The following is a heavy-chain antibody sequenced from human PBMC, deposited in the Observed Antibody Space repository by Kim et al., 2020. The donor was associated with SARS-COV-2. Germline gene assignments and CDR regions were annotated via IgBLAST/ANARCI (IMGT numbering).Heavy chain of an antibody. D-gene: IGHD1-20*01. J-gene: IGHJ4*02. V-gene: IGHV1-46*01. CDR3: AWVSRITGSPFDY. Sequence: YAQKFQGRVTMTRDTSTSTVYMELSSLRSEDTAVYYCAWVSRITGSPFDYWGQGTLVTVSS.